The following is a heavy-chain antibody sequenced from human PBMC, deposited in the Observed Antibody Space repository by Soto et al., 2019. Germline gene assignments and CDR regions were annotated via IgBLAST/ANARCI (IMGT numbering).Heavy chain of an antibody. CDR3: ARAMLGRVPLYGIDV. J-gene: IGHJ6*02. CDR2: ISYDGNNK. CDR1: GYTFSNYA. V-gene: IGHV3-30-3*01. D-gene: IGHD2-15*01. Sequence: QVQLVESGGGVVQPGRSLRLSCVASGYTFSNYAAHWVRQTPGKRLEWVAVISYDGNNKYHTDSVKGRFTISRDNSKDTLFLQMTSLRADDTAVYFCARAMLGRVPLYGIDVWGQGITVTVS.